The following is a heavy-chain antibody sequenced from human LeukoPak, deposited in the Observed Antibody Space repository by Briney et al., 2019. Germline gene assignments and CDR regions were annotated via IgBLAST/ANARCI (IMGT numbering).Heavy chain of an antibody. Sequence: GGSLRLSCAASGFTFSSYNMSWVRQAPGKGLEWVAYIKRGGSEKYYVDSVKGRFTISRDNAKNSLYLQMNSLRAEDTAVYYCATESTYYYGSGSNPLNWGEGALCSVSS. D-gene: IGHD3-10*01. CDR1: GFTFSSYN. J-gene: IGHJ4*02. CDR3: ATESTYYYGSGSNPLN. V-gene: IGHV3-7*01. CDR2: IKRGGSEK.